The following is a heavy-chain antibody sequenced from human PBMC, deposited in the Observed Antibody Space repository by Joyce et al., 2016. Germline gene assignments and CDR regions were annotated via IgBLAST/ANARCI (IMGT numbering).Heavy chain of an antibody. J-gene: IGHJ6*04. V-gene: IGHV5-51*01. Sequence: EVQLVQSGAEVRKPGESLKISCKGSGHTFTSYWLAWVRQMPGKGLECVGLIYLTDSDRRYSASFRGEVTISVDKSISTAYLEWSSLKASDSAMYYCARMSSEGMGYYYMDVWGKGTTVIVSS. CDR1: GHTFTSYW. D-gene: IGHD2-15*01. CDR3: ARMSSEGMGYYYMDV. CDR2: IYLTDSDR.